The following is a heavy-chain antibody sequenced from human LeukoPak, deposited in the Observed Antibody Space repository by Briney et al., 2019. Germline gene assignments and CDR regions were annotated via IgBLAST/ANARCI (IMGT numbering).Heavy chain of an antibody. CDR1: GFTFSNYA. D-gene: IGHD5-18*01. CDR3: AKDIQLWLNWFDP. V-gene: IGHV3-23*01. J-gene: IGHJ5*01. CDR2: ISGSGGST. Sequence: GGSLPCSCAASGFTFSNYAMSWVRQAPGKGLEWVSAISGSGGSTYYADSVKGRFTISRDNSKNTLYLQMNSLRAEDTAEYYCAKDIQLWLNWFDPWGQGTLVTVSS.